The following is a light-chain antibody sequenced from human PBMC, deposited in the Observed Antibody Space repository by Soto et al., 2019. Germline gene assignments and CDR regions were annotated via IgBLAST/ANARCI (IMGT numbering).Light chain of an antibody. J-gene: IGLJ2*01. V-gene: IGLV2-14*01. Sequence: QSALTQPASVSGSPGQSITISCTGTSSDIGAYNYVSWYLQHPGKAPKLIIYEVSYRPSGVSHRFSGSKSGNTATLTISGLQAEDEADFYCSSYAGSSALVVFGGGTKLTVL. CDR3: SSYAGSSALVV. CDR1: SSDIGAYNY. CDR2: EVS.